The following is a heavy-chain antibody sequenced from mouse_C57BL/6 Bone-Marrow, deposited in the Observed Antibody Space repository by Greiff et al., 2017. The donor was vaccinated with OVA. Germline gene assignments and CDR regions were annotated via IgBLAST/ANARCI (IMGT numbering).Heavy chain of an antibody. V-gene: IGHV1-20*01. CDR3: ARGDYGSSSTGFAY. Sequence: EVKLVESGPELVKPGDSVKISCKASGYSFTGYFMNWVMQSHGKSLEWIGRINPYNGDTFYNQKFKGKATLTVDKSSSTAHMELRSLTSEDSAVYYCARGDYGSSSTGFAYWGQGTLVTVSA. J-gene: IGHJ3*01. CDR1: GYSFTGYF. D-gene: IGHD1-1*01. CDR2: INPYNGDT.